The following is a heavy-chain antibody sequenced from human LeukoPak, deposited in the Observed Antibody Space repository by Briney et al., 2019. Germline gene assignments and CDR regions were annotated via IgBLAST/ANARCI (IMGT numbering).Heavy chain of an antibody. Sequence: SETLSLTCTVSGGSISSYYWSWIRQPPGKGLEWIGYIYYSGSTNYNPSLKGRVTISVDTSKNQFSLKLSSVTAADTAVYYCAREGPITDYFDYWGQGTLVTVSS. D-gene: IGHD3-3*01. J-gene: IGHJ4*02. CDR1: GGSISSYY. CDR3: AREGPITDYFDY. V-gene: IGHV4-59*01. CDR2: IYYSGST.